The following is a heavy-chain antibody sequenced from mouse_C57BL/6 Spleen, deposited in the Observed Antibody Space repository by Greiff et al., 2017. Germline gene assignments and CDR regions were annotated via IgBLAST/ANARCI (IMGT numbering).Heavy chain of an antibody. D-gene: IGHD3-2*02. CDR2: IFPGSGST. J-gene: IGHJ2*01. CDR3: ARLKDSSGYYFDY. V-gene: IGHV1-75*01. CDR1: GYTFTDYY. Sequence: VKLQESGPELVKPGASVEISCKASGYTFTDYYINWVKQRPGQGLEWIGWIFPGSGSTYYNEKFKGKATLTVDKSSSTAYMLLSSLTSEDSAVYFCARLKDSSGYYFDYWGQGTTLTVSS.